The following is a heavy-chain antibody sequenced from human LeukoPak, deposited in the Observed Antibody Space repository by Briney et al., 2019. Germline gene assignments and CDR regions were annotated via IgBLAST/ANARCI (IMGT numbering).Heavy chain of an antibody. V-gene: IGHV1-18*01. CDR3: AREPRSGNFDY. CDR1: GYTFTSYG. D-gene: IGHD6-25*01. Sequence: ASVKVSCTASGYTFTSYGISWVRQAPGQGLEWMGWISAYNGNTNYAQKLQGRVTMTTDTSTSTAYMELRSLRSDDTAVCYCAREPRSGNFDYWGQGTLVTVSS. CDR2: ISAYNGNT. J-gene: IGHJ4*02.